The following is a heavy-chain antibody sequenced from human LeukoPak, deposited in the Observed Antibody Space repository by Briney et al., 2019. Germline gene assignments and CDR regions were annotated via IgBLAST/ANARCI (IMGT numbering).Heavy chain of an antibody. CDR1: GFTFDDYA. Sequence: GGSLRLSCAASGFTFDDYAMHWVRQAPGKGLEWVSGISWNSGSIGYADSVKGRFTISRDNSDNMLYLQMNSLRGDDTGVYFCARAVGPFDYWGQGTLVTVSS. CDR2: ISWNSGSI. CDR3: ARAVGPFDY. J-gene: IGHJ4*02. V-gene: IGHV3-9*01.